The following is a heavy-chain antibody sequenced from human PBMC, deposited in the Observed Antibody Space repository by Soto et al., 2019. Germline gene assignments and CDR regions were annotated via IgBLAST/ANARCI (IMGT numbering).Heavy chain of an antibody. V-gene: IGHV3-53*04. CDR2: IYSGGST. J-gene: IGHJ4*02. D-gene: IGHD3-10*01. CDR3: ARDDYYGSGEG. Sequence: EVQLVESGGGLVQPGGSLRLSCAASGFTVSSNYMSWVRQAPGKGLEWVSVIYSGGSTYYADSVKGRFTISRHNSKNTLDLQMNSLRAEDTAVYYCARDDYYGSGEGWGQGTLVTVSS. CDR1: GFTVSSNY.